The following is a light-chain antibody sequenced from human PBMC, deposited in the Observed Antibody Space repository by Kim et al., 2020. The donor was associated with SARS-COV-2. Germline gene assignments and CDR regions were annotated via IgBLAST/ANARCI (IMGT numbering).Light chain of an antibody. CDR2: LAS. Sequence: AAVGDRVTITCRASESIGTWLAWYQQKPGRAPRLLIYLASTLENGVPSRFSGTGSGTEFSLSITSLQPDDFATYYCQHYSRFPYTFGQGTKLEI. CDR1: ESIGTW. V-gene: IGKV1-5*03. CDR3: QHYSRFPYT. J-gene: IGKJ2*01.